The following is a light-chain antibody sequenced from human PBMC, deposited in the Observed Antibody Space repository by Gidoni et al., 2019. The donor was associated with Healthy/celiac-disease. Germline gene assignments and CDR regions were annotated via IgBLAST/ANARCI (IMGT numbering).Light chain of an antibody. CDR1: QSISSY. CDR3: QQSYSTPPLT. Sequence: DIQMTKSPSSLSASVVDRVTITCRASQSISSYLNWYQQKPGKAPKLLIYDAASLQSRVPSRFSGSGSGTDFTLTISSLQPEDFATYYCQQSYSTPPLTFGGGTKVEIK. J-gene: IGKJ4*01. V-gene: IGKV1-39*01. CDR2: DAA.